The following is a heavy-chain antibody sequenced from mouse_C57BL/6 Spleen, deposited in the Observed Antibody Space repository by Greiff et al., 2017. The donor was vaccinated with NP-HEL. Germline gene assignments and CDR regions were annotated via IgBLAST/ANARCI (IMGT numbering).Heavy chain of an antibody. Sequence: VQLQQSGAELVRPGASVKLSCTASGFNIKDDYMHWVKQRPEQGLEWIGWIDPEDGDTEYASKFQGKATITADTSSNTAFLQLSSPTSEDTAVYYGTTQKAQDTFAYWGQGTLVTVSS. CDR2: IDPEDGDT. V-gene: IGHV14-4*01. CDR3: TTQKAQDTFAY. D-gene: IGHD3-2*02. CDR1: GFNIKDDY. J-gene: IGHJ3*01.